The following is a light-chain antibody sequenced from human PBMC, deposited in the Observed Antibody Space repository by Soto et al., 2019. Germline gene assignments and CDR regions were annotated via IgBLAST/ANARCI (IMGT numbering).Light chain of an antibody. CDR1: QSVSSTY. Sequence: EIVLTHSPGTLSLSPGERATLSCRASQSVSSTYLIWYQQKPGQAPRLLIYGASSRATGIPDRFSGSGSGTDFTLTISRLEPEDFAVYYCQQYYTLITFGQGTRLEIK. V-gene: IGKV3-20*01. J-gene: IGKJ5*01. CDR2: GAS. CDR3: QQYYTLIT.